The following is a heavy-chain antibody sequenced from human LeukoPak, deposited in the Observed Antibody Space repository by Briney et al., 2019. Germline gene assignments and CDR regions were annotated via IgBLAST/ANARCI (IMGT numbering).Heavy chain of an antibody. CDR3: ARGGTWVDN. D-gene: IGHD7-27*01. Sequence: GGSLRLSCAASGFTFDKAWMTWVRQAPGKGREWVSYINNDGSSVYYTDSVKGRFTMSRDNAKNSLFLQMSRLRAEDTAVYYCARGGTWVDNWGQGTRVTVSS. V-gene: IGHV3-11*01. J-gene: IGHJ4*02. CDR2: INNDGSSV. CDR1: GFTFDKAW.